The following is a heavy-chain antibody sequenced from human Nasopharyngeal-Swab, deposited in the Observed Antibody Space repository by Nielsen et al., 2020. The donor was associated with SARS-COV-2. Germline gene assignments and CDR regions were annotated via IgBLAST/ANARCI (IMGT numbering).Heavy chain of an antibody. CDR3: ARGTVFGVANGMDV. CDR2: IGRYGTDI. V-gene: IGHV3-21*01. Sequence: GGSLRLSCAASGFTFRDYGMNWVRQAPGKGLEWVSSIGRYGTDIFHADSVKGRFSVFRDAANKSIYLQMRSLRAEDTAVYYCARGTVFGVANGMDVWGQGTTVTVSS. J-gene: IGHJ6*02. CDR1: GFTFRDYG. D-gene: IGHD3-3*01.